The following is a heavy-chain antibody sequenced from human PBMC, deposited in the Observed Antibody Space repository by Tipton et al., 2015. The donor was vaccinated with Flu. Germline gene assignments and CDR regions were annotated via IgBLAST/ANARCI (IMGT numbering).Heavy chain of an antibody. CDR2: IYYSGST. CDR1: GGSISSYY. CDR3: ARELNYGMDV. J-gene: IGHJ6*02. Sequence: LRLSCTVSGGSISSYYWSWIRQPPGKGLEWIGYIYYSGSTNYNPSLKSRVTISVDTSKNQFSLKLSSVTGADTAVYYCARELNYGMDVWGQGTTVTVSS. V-gene: IGHV4-59*01.